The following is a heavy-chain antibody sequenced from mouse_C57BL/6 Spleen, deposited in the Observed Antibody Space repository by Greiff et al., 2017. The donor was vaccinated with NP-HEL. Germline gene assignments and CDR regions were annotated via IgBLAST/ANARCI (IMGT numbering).Heavy chain of an antibody. Sequence: VQLKESGPGLVQPSQSLSITCTVSGFSLTSYGVHWVRQSPGKGLEWLGVIWSGGSTDYNAAFISRLSISKDNSKSQVFFKMNSLQADDTAIYYCARGILYLYYYAMDYWGQGTSVTVSS. V-gene: IGHV2-2*01. D-gene: IGHD2-12*01. CDR1: GFSLTSYG. CDR2: IWSGGST. CDR3: ARGILYLYYYAMDY. J-gene: IGHJ4*01.